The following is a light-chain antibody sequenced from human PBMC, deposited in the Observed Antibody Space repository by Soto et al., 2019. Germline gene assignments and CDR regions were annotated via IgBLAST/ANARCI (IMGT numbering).Light chain of an antibody. CDR1: QSISSY. Sequence: DIQMTQSPSSLSASVGDRVTITCRASQSISSYLNWYHQKPGKAPKLLIYAASSLQSGVPSRCSGSGSGTDFTLTISSLQPEDFETYYCQQSYSTSITFGQGTRLEIK. J-gene: IGKJ5*01. V-gene: IGKV1-39*01. CDR3: QQSYSTSIT. CDR2: AAS.